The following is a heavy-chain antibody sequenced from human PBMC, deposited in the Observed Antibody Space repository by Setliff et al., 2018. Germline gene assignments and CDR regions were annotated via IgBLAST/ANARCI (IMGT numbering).Heavy chain of an antibody. CDR3: ARGEHIVSGDFYHYIDV. V-gene: IGHV1-46*01. CDR1: GYTFTNYY. D-gene: IGHD2-15*01. J-gene: IGHJ6*03. CDR2: INPSGGLT. Sequence: ASVKVSCKASGYTFTNYYMHWVRQAPGQGLEWMGIINPSGGLTRYAQKFQGKGTMTRDTSISTAYMELRRLKSDDTAVYYCARGEHIVSGDFYHYIDVWGKGTTVTVSS.